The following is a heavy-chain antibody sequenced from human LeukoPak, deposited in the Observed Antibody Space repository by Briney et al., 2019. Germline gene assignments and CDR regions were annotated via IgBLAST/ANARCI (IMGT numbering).Heavy chain of an antibody. V-gene: IGHV1-2*02. D-gene: IGHD2-2*02. CDR1: GYTFTSYD. CDR3: ARGRYCSSTSCYTDDY. J-gene: IGHJ4*02. CDR2: INPNSGGT. Sequence: ASVKVSCKASGYTFTSYDISWVRQATGQGLEWMGWINPNSGGTNYAQKFQGRVTMTRDTSISTAYMELSRLRSDDTAVYYCARGRYCSSTSCYTDDYWGQGTLVTVSS.